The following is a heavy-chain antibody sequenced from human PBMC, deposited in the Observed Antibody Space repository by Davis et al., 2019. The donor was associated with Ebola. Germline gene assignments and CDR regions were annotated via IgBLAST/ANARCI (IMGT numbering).Heavy chain of an antibody. J-gene: IGHJ5*02. V-gene: IGHV4-61*01. Sequence: MPSETLSLTCTVSGGSVSSGSYYWSWIRQPPGKGLEWIGYIYYSGSTNYNPSLKSRVTISVDTSKNQFSLKLSSVTAADTAVYYCARVGRLTLESAFDWFDPWGQGTLVTVSS. CDR3: ARVGRLTLESAFDWFDP. CDR2: IYYSGST. D-gene: IGHD1-26*01. CDR1: GGSVSSGSYY.